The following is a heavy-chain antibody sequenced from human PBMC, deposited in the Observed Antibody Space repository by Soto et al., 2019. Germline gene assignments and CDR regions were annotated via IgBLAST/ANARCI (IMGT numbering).Heavy chain of an antibody. CDR2: IRDKDYSYAT. CDR3: SGGEDY. CDR1: GFRFSDVS. V-gene: IGHV3-73*01. J-gene: IGHJ4*02. Sequence: GGSLRLSCVGSGFRFSDVSMHWVRQASGKGLEWVGRIRDKDYSYATAYGASVKGRFTISRDDSKNTVYLQMDSLKTDDTATYYCSGGEDYWGQEVLVTVSS. D-gene: IGHD3-16*01.